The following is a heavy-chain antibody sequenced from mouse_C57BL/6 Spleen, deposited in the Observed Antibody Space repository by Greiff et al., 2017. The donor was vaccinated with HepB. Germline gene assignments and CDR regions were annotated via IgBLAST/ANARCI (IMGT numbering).Heavy chain of an antibody. CDR1: GFTFSDYY. CDR3: ARAYGSSGAMDY. Sequence: EVKLVESEGGLVQPGSSMKLSCTASGFTFSDYYMAWVRQVPEKGLEWVANINYDGSSTYYLDSLKSRFIISRDNAKNILYLQMSSLKSEDTATYYCARAYGSSGAMDYWGQGTSVTVSS. V-gene: IGHV5-16*01. J-gene: IGHJ4*01. D-gene: IGHD1-1*01. CDR2: INYDGSST.